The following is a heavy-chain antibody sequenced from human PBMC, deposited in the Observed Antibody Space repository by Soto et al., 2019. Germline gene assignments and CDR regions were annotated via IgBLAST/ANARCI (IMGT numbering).Heavy chain of an antibody. CDR2: ISAYNGNT. V-gene: IGHV1-18*01. CDR1: GYTFTRYG. D-gene: IGHD2-21*01. Sequence: QVQLVQSGAEVKKPGASVKVSCKASGYTFTRYGISWVRQAPGQGLEWMGWISAYNGNTNYVQKLQVRVTMTTDTSTSTAYMELRSLRSDDTAVYYCARFDTTYSVNWFDPWGQGTLVTVSS. CDR3: ARFDTTYSVNWFDP. J-gene: IGHJ5*02.